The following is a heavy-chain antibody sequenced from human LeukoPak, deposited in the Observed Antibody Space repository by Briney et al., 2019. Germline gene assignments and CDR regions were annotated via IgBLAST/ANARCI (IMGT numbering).Heavy chain of an antibody. V-gene: IGHV3-23*01. D-gene: IGHD2-2*01. CDR3: AKAWTGYCSSTSCYEFDY. Sequence: PGGSLRLSCAASGFTFSSYWMSWVRQAPGKGLEWVSAISGSGGSTYYADSVKGRFTISRDNSKNTLYLQMNSLRAEDTAVYYCAKAWTGYCSSTSCYEFDYWGQGTLVTVSS. CDR1: GFTFSSYW. CDR2: ISGSGGST. J-gene: IGHJ4*02.